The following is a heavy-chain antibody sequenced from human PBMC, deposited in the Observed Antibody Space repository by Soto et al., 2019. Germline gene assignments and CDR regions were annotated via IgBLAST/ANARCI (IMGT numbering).Heavy chain of an antibody. V-gene: IGHV3-9*01. J-gene: IGHJ4*02. CDR2: ITWNSETL. D-gene: IGHD2-15*01. Sequence: VQLVESGGGLVQPGRSLRLSCAASGFTFDDYAMHWVRQAPGKGLEWVSGITWNSETLGYAESVKGRFTISRDNTKSSLYLQMNSLRAEDTALYYCAKALDGASRDFDYWGQGTLVTVSS. CDR3: AKALDGASRDFDY. CDR1: GFTFDDYA.